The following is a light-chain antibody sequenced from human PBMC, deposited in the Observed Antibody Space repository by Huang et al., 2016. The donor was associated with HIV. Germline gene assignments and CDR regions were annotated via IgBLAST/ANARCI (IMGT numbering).Light chain of an antibody. Sequence: DIQMTQSPSSLSASVGDRVTITCQASQDIRKSLNWYQHRQGKAPKLLIYDASNLETGVPSRFSGSGSGTHFTFTISSLQPEDIATYYCQHYDDLPRFTFGPGTKVDLK. CDR3: QHYDDLPRFT. J-gene: IGKJ3*01. CDR1: QDIRKS. CDR2: DAS. V-gene: IGKV1-33*01.